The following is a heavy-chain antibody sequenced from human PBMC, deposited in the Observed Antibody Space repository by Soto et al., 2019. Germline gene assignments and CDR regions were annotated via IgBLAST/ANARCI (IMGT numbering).Heavy chain of an antibody. V-gene: IGHV3-73*01. CDR2: IRSKANSYAT. D-gene: IGHD2-2*01. CDR1: GFTLSGSA. J-gene: IGHJ6*02. CDR3: TSYISYQPLGPLLLDYYYGMDV. Sequence: GGSLRLSCAASGFTLSGSAMHWVRQASGKGLEWVGRIRSKANSYATAYAASVKGRFTISRDDSKNTAYLQMNSLKTEDTAVYYCTSYISYQPLGPLLLDYYYGMDVWGQGTTVTVSS.